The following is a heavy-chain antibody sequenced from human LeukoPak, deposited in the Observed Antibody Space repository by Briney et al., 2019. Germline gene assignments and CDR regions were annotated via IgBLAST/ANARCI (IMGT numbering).Heavy chain of an antibody. D-gene: IGHD6-13*01. V-gene: IGHV1-2*02. CDR2: INPKSGAA. CDR3: ARGAEAETSPLDY. CDR1: GYIFSDYY. J-gene: IGHJ4*02. Sequence: HGASVKVSCKASGYIFSDYYMHWVRQAPGQGLEWLGWINPKSGAADYAQQFRGRVTMTRDTSINTDYMEMKRVTSDDTAVYYCARGAEAETSPLDYWGQGTLVTVSS.